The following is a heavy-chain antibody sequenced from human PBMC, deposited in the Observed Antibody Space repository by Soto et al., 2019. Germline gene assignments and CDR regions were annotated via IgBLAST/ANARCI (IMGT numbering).Heavy chain of an antibody. CDR2: IYWDHDK. Sequence: QITLKESGPTLVKPTQTLTLTCTFSGFSLSSTRMAVGWIRQPPGKALEWLALIYWDHDKRYSPFLKSRLTNTTDTSKNQVVLTMSNMDPVDIARYYCAHIVVAGLGYYFDYWGQGTLVTVSS. CDR1: GFSLSSTRMA. J-gene: IGHJ4*02. D-gene: IGHD6-19*01. V-gene: IGHV2-5*02. CDR3: AHIVVAGLGYYFDY.